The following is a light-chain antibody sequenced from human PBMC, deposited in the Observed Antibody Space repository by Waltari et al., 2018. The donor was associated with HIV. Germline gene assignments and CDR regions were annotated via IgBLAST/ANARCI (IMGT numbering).Light chain of an antibody. CDR2: DAS. J-gene: IGKJ2*01. CDR3: QQYDNLPMYT. V-gene: IGKV1-33*01. CDR1: QDISNY. Sequence: DIQMTQSPSSLSASVGDRVTITCQESQDISNYLNWYQQKPGKAPKLLIYDASNLETGVPSRFSGSGSGTDFTFTISSLQPEDIATYYCQQYDNLPMYTFGQGTKLEIK.